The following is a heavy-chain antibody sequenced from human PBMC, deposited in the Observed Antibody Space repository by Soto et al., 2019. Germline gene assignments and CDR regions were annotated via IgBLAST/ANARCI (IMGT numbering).Heavy chain of an antibody. CDR3: LKGMDV. V-gene: IGHV3-7*01. J-gene: IGHJ6*02. CDR1: GFTFSSYG. CDR2: TNKDGSQK. Sequence: PGGSLRLSCAASGFTFSSYGMHWVRQAPGKGLEWVANTNKDGSQKYYVDSVKGRFTISRDNAKNSLYLQMNSLRAEDTAVYYCLKGMDVWGQGTTVTVSS.